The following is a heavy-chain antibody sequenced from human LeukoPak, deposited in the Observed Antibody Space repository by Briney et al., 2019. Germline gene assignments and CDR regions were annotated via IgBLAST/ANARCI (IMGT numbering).Heavy chain of an antibody. J-gene: IGHJ6*02. CDR2: IKSSSSRI. D-gene: IGHD2-21*02. Sequence: QTGGSLRLSCAASGFTFSSYSMNWVRQAPGKGLEWVSYIKSSSSRIYYADSVKGRFTISRDNAKNTLYLQMNSLRAEDTAVYYCSRDSLSSCGGDCYSGLDVWGQGTTVTVSS. CDR1: GFTFSSYS. CDR3: SRDSLSSCGGDCYSGLDV. V-gene: IGHV3-48*01.